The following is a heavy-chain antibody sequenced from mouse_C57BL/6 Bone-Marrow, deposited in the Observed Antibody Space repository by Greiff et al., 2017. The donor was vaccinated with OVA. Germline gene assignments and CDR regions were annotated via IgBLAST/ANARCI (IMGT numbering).Heavy chain of an antibody. CDR1: GYTFTDYE. D-gene: IGHD2-1*01. Sequence: VQRVESGAELVRPGASVTLSCKASGYTFTDYEMHWVKQTPVHGLEWIGAIDPETGGTAYNQKFKGKAILTADKSSSTAYMELRSLTSEDSAVYYCTKGGNYPLAYWGQGTLVTVSA. CDR3: TKGGNYPLAY. J-gene: IGHJ3*01. V-gene: IGHV1-15*01. CDR2: IDPETGGT.